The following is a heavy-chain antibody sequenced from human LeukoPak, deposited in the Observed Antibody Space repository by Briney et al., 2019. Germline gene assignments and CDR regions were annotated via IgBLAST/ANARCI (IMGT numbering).Heavy chain of an antibody. CDR3: ARDGEYYDFWSGCSVDY. V-gene: IGHV3-7*01. Sequence: PGGSLRLSCAASGFTFSSYWMSWVRQAPGKGLEWVANIKQDGSEKYYVDSVKGRFTISRDNAKNSLYLQMNSLRAEDTAVYYCARDGEYYDFWSGCSVDYWGQGTLVTVSS. CDR1: GFTFSSYW. J-gene: IGHJ4*02. D-gene: IGHD3-3*01. CDR2: IKQDGSEK.